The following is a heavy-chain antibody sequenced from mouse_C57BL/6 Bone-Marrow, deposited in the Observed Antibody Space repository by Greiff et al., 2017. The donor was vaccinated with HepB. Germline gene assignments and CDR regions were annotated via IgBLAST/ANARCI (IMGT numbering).Heavy chain of an antibody. J-gene: IGHJ4*01. Sequence: ESGPGLVKPSQSLSLSCSVSGYSITSGYYWYWIRQFPGNKLEWMGYISYDGSNNYNPSLKNRISITRDTSKNQFFLKLNSVTTEDTATYYCAREEDYDAMDYWGQGTSVTVSS. CDR2: ISYDGSN. CDR3: AREEDYDAMDY. V-gene: IGHV3-6*01. CDR1: GYSITSGYY.